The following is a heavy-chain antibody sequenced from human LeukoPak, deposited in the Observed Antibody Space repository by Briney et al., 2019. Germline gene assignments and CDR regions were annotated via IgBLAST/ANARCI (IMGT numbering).Heavy chain of an antibody. J-gene: IGHJ5*02. CDR2: IKQDGNEK. CDR1: GFTFSSYW. D-gene: IGHD3-10*01. CDR3: ARAVGPRSNPRFDP. V-gene: IGHV3-7*03. Sequence: GGSLRLSCGASGFTFSSYWMSWVRQAPGKGLEWVANIKQDGNEKYYVDSVKGRFTISRDNAKNSLYLQMNSLRAEDTAVYYCARAVGPRSNPRFDPWGQGTLVTVSS.